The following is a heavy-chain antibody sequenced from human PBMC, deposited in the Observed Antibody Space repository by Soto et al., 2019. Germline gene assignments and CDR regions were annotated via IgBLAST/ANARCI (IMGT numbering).Heavy chain of an antibody. CDR2: IRSKAYGGTT. D-gene: IGHD3-3*01. CDR3: TRDGGDFWSGFSDAFDI. CDR1: GFTFGDYA. V-gene: IGHV3-49*04. Sequence: HPGGSLRLSCTASGFTFGDYAMSWVRQAPGKGLEWVGFIRSKAYGGTTEYAASVKGRFTISRDDSKSIAYLQMNSLKTEDTAVYYCTRDGGDFWSGFSDAFDIWGQGTMVTVSS. J-gene: IGHJ3*02.